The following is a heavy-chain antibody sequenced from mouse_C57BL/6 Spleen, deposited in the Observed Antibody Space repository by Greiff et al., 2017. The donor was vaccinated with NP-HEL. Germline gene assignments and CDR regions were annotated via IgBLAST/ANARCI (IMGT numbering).Heavy chain of an antibody. D-gene: IGHD2-2*01. CDR2: INPGSGGT. J-gene: IGHJ3*01. CDR1: GYAFTNYL. CDR3: ARSGGLRPFAY. V-gene: IGHV1-54*01. Sequence: QVQLKQSGAELVRPGTSVKVSCKASGYAFTNYLIEWVKQRPGQGLEWIGVINPGSGGTNYNEKFKGKATLTADKSSSTAYMQLSSLTSEDSAVYFCARSGGLRPFAYWGQGTLVTVSA.